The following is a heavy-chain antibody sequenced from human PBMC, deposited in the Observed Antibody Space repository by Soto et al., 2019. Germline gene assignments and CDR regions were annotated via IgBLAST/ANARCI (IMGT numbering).Heavy chain of an antibody. J-gene: IGHJ4*02. V-gene: IGHV3-23*01. D-gene: IGHD2-2*01. Sequence: PGGSLRLSCAASGFTFSSYAMSWVRQAPGKGLEWVSAISGSGGSTYYADSVKGRFTISRDNSKNTLYLQMNSLRAEDTAVYYCAKDLAVVPAAPGPQTAFDYWGQGTLVTVSS. CDR3: AKDLAVVPAAPGPQTAFDY. CDR1: GFTFSSYA. CDR2: ISGSGGST.